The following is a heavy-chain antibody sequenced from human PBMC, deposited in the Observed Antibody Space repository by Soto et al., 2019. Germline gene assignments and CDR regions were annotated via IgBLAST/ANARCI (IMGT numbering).Heavy chain of an antibody. CDR2: ISSSSSYI. D-gene: IGHD3-22*01. Sequence: GGSLRVSCAASGFTFSSYSMNWVRQAPGKGLEWVSSISSSSSYIYYADSVKGRFTISRENAKNSLYLQMNSLRAEDTAVYYCAKVPYYNSRRYYFSDWGQATPV. V-gene: IGHV3-21*01. J-gene: IGHJ4*02. CDR3: AKVPYYNSRRYYFSD. CDR1: GFTFSSYS.